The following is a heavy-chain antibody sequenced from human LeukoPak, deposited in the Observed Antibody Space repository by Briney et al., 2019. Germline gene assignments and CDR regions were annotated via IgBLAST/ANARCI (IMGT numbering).Heavy chain of an antibody. CDR3: AKDLGTNTDAFDI. Sequence: GGSLRLSCAASGFTVSSNYMSWVRQAPGKGLEWVSVIYSGGSTYYADSVKGRFTISRDNSKNTLYLQMNSLRAEDTAVYYCAKDLGTNTDAFDIWGQGTMVTVSS. D-gene: IGHD2-8*01. CDR1: GFTVSSNY. V-gene: IGHV3-66*02. J-gene: IGHJ3*02. CDR2: IYSGGST.